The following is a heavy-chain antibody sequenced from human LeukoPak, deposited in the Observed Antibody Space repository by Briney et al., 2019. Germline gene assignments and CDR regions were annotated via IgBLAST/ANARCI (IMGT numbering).Heavy chain of an antibody. J-gene: IGHJ4*02. Sequence: GGSLRLSCAASGFTFSNAWMSWVRQAPGKGLEWVGRIKSKTDGGTTDYAAPVKGRFTISRDDTKNTLYLQMNSLKTEDTAVYYCTTDLYYYGSSGYYRFDYWGQGTLVTVSS. CDR3: TTDLYYYGSSGYYRFDY. D-gene: IGHD3-22*01. CDR1: GFTFSNAW. V-gene: IGHV3-15*01. CDR2: IKSKTDGGTT.